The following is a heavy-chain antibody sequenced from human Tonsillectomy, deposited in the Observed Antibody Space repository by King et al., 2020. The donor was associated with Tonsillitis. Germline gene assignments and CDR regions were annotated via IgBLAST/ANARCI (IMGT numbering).Heavy chain of an antibody. D-gene: IGHD3-9*01. J-gene: IGHJ6*03. Sequence: VQLVQSGAEVKKPGSSVKVSCKASGGTFSSYAISWVRQAPGQGLEWMGGIIPMFGTANYAQQFQGRVTITADESTSTAYMELSRLRSEDTAVYYCARDPGNYYILTGYYNNYYYYMDVWGKGTTVTVSS. CDR2: IIPMFGTA. CDR1: GGTFSSYA. V-gene: IGHV1-69*01. CDR3: ARDPGNYYILTGYYNNYYYYMDV.